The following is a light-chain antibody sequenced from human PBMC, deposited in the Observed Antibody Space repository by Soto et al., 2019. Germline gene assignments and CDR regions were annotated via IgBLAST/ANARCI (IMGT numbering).Light chain of an antibody. CDR1: QSVSSSD. J-gene: IGKJ1*01. Sequence: LTQAAGTLSLSPGERATLSCRASQSVSSSDLAWYQQKPGQAPRLLMYDASSRATGIPDRFSGSGSGTDFTLTISRLDPEDFAVYYCQQYGSSSWTFGQGTKV. CDR3: QQYGSSSWT. V-gene: IGKV3-20*01. CDR2: DAS.